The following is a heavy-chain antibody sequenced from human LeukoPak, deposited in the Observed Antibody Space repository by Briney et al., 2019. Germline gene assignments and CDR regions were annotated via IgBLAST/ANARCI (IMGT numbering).Heavy chain of an antibody. CDR2: ISSSGNTI. CDR3: ARSGGSYVNS. V-gene: IGHV3-48*03. CDR1: GFAFSSSE. D-gene: IGHD1-26*01. J-gene: IGHJ4*02. Sequence: GGSLRLSCAASGFAFSSSEMNWVRQAPGRGLEWVSYISSSGNTIYYADSVKGRFTISRDNAENSLSLQMNSLGAEDTAVYYCARSGGSYVNSWGQGTLVTVSS.